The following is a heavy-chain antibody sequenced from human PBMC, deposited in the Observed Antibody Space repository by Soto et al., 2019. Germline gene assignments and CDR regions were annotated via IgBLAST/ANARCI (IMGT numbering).Heavy chain of an antibody. CDR3: TSVSSQFSNTAFYPSWYFDL. CDR1: GFTFSGSA. CDR2: IRSKANSYAT. J-gene: IGHJ2*01. V-gene: IGHV3-73*02. D-gene: IGHD5-18*01. Sequence: EVQLVESGGGLVQPGGSLKLSCAASGFTFSGSAMHWVRQASGKGLEWVGRIRSKANSYATAYAASVKGRFTISRDDSKNTAYLQMNSLKTEDTAVYYCTSVSSQFSNTAFYPSWYFDLWGRDTLVTVSS.